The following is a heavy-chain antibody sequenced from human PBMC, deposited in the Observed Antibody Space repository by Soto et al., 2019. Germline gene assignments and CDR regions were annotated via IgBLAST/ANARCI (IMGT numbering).Heavy chain of an antibody. D-gene: IGHD1-1*01. CDR3: ASGTDTFDY. J-gene: IGHJ4*02. V-gene: IGHV4-59*08. CDR1: GGSISSYY. Sequence: SETLSLTCTVSGGSISSYYWSWIRQPPGKGLEWIGYIYYSGSTNYNPSLKSRVTISVDTSKNQFSLKLSSVTAADTAVYYCASGTDTFDYWGQGTLVTVSS. CDR2: IYYSGST.